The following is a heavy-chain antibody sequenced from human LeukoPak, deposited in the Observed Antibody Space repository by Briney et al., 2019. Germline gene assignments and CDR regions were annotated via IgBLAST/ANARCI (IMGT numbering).Heavy chain of an antibody. D-gene: IGHD5-12*01. CDR3: VRDSYGGYLNDALGI. V-gene: IGHV3-30*02. J-gene: IGHJ3*02. CDR2: IHHDVSKK. Sequence: QPGGSLRLSCSASGFTFSNYGMHWVRQAPGKGLEWVAFIHHDVSKKFYGNSVKGRFTISKDNSKNTLYLQMNSLGAEDTALYHCVRDSYGGYLNDALGIWGQGTMVTVSS. CDR1: GFTFSNYG.